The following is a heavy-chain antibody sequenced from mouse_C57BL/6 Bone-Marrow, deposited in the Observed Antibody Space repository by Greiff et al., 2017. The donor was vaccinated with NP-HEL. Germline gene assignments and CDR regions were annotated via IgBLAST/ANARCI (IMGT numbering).Heavy chain of an antibody. CDR3: ARYYYGSSRYWYFDV. Sequence: QVQLQQSGAELARPGASVKLSCKASGYTFTSYGISWVKQRTGQGLEWIGEIYPRSGNTYYNEKFKGKATLTADKSSSTAYMELRSLTSDDSAVYFCARYYYGSSRYWYFDVWGTGTTVTVSS. D-gene: IGHD1-1*01. CDR2: IYPRSGNT. CDR1: GYTFTSYG. V-gene: IGHV1-81*01. J-gene: IGHJ1*03.